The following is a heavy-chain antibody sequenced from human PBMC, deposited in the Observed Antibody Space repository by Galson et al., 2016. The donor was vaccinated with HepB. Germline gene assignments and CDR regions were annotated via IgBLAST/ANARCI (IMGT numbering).Heavy chain of an antibody. D-gene: IGHD5/OR15-5a*01. J-gene: IGHJ4*02. CDR2: INDNGRYL. V-gene: IGHV3-64D*06. Sequence: SLRLSCAASGFTFSAYAMHWVRQAPGKGLEYVSGINDNGRYLHYADSVKGRFTISRDDSKNTLYLQMNSLRPEYTAVYYCVGIPVTKCLRDYWGQGTLVTASS. CDR1: GFTFSAYA. CDR3: VGIPVTKCLRDY.